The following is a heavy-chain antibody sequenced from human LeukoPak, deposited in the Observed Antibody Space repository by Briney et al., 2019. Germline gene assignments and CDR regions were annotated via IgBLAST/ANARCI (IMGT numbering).Heavy chain of an antibody. Sequence: GGSLRLSCAASGFTFSSHGMHWVRQAPGKGLEWVAVIWYDGSNKYYADSVKGRFTISRDNSKNTLYLQMNSLRAEDTAVYYCAIGGYSYGDGDWFDPWGQGTLVTVSS. D-gene: IGHD5-18*01. CDR1: GFTFSSHG. J-gene: IGHJ5*02. CDR2: IWYDGSNK. V-gene: IGHV3-33*01. CDR3: AIGGYSYGDGDWFDP.